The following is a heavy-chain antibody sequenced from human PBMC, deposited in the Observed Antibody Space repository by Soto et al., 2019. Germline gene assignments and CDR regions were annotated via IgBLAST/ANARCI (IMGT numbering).Heavy chain of an antibody. J-gene: IGHJ6*02. D-gene: IGHD1-1*01. CDR2: IWYDGSNK. Sequence: QVQLVASGGGGVQPGRSLSLSCAASGFTFSSYGMHWVRQAPGKGLEWVAVIWYDGSNKYYADSVKGRFTISRDNYKNTLYLKMNSLRAEDTAVYYCARDSIPPKPDVIATTGYYGMDVWGQGTTVTVSS. CDR1: GFTFSSYG. CDR3: ARDSIPPKPDVIATTGYYGMDV. V-gene: IGHV3-33*01.